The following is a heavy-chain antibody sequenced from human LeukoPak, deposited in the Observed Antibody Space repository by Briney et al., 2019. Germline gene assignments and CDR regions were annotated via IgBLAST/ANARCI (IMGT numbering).Heavy chain of an antibody. CDR3: ARIVPFSITTYGTNWFDP. D-gene: IGHD3-3*01. J-gene: IGHJ5*02. Sequence: SETLSLTCTVSGDSISGHYWTWIRQPAGKGLEWIGRILTSGSTKYNPSLKSRVTMSVDTSKNQLSLKMTSVTAADTAVYYCARIVPFSITTYGTNWFDPWGQVTLVTVSS. V-gene: IGHV4-4*07. CDR2: ILTSGST. CDR1: GDSISGHY.